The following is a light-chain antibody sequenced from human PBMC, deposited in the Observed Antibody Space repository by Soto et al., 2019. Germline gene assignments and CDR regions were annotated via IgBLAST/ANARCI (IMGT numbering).Light chain of an antibody. CDR2: DDS. J-gene: IGLJ1*01. Sequence: SYELTQPPSVSVAPGQTASITCGGNNIGSKSVHWYQQKPGQAPVLVVYDDSDRPSGIPERFSGSNSGNTATLTISRVEVGDEADYYCQVWESSSDHYVFGTGTKLTVL. CDR1: NIGSKS. CDR3: QVWESSSDHYV. V-gene: IGLV3-21*02.